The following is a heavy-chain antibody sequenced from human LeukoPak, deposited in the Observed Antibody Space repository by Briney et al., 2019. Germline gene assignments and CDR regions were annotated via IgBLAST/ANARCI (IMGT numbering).Heavy chain of an antibody. D-gene: IGHD3-3*01. J-gene: IGHJ3*02. CDR3: ARDAFSRISVFGVVSDAFDI. V-gene: IGHV3-7*01. CDR2: IKQDGGEK. Sequence: QSGGSLRPSCAASGFTFSSYWMSWVRQAPGKGPEWVANIKQDGGEKYYVDSVKGRFTISRDNAKNSLYLQMNSLRAEDTAVYYCARDAFSRISVFGVVSDAFDIWGQGTMVTVSS. CDR1: GFTFSSYW.